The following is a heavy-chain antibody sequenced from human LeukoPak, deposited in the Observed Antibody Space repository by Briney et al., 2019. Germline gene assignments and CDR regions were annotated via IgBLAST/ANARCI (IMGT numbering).Heavy chain of an antibody. CDR2: IEHDGREK. V-gene: IGHV3-7*01. CDR1: GFTFSSYW. J-gene: IGHJ6*03. Sequence: PGGSLRLSCAASGFTFSSYWMSWVRQAPGKGLEWVANIEHDGREKYFVDSVKDRFTISRDNARDSLYLQLNSLRAEDTAVYYCARDSTSFFDNWGHSSYYLDVWGKGTTVTVS. CDR3: ARDSTSFFDNWGHSSYYLDV. D-gene: IGHD7-27*01.